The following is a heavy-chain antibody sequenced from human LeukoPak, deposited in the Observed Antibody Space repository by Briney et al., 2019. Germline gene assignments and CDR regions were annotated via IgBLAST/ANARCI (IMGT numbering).Heavy chain of an antibody. CDR3: ARMSSPYYYGMDV. Sequence: SETLSLTCTVSGGSISTYYWSWIRQPPGKGLEWIGYIYYSGSTNYNPSLKSRVTISVDTSKNQFSLKLSSVTAADTAVYYCARMSSPYYYGMDVWGQGTTVTVSS. V-gene: IGHV4-59*08. CDR1: GGSISTYY. CDR2: IYYSGST. J-gene: IGHJ6*02.